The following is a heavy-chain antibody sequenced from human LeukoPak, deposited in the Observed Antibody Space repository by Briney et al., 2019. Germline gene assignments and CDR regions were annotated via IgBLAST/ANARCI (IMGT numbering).Heavy chain of an antibody. CDR2: IKSDGST. V-gene: IGHV3-74*01. CDR3: ARAPSEIGGYYPEYFRH. D-gene: IGHD3-22*01. Sequence: GGSLRLSSAASAFTFSSYWMHWVRQGPGMGLVWVSRIKSDGSTNYADFVKGRFIISRDNAKNTLSLQMNSLRAEDTGVYYCARAPSEIGGYYPEYFRHWGQGTLVTVSS. J-gene: IGHJ1*01. CDR1: AFTFSSYW.